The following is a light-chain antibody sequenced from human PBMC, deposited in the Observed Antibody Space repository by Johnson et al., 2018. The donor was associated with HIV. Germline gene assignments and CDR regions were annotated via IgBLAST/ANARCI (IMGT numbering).Light chain of an antibody. CDR1: SSDIGNNY. V-gene: IGLV1-51*01. CDR3: AAWDDSLNGLYV. CDR2: DNN. J-gene: IGLJ1*01. Sequence: QSVLTQPPSVSAAPGQKVIISCSGGSSDIGNNYVSWYQQLPGTAPKLLIYDNNKRPSRIPDRFSGSKSGTSATLGITGLQTGDEADYYCAAWDDSLNGLYVFGTGTKVTVL.